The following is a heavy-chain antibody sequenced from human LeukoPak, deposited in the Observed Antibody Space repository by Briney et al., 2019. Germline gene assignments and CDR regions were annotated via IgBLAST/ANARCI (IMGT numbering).Heavy chain of an antibody. J-gene: IGHJ4*02. Sequence: PGGSLRLSCAASGFTFSNFAMNWVRQAPGKGLEWVSTISGSGGITYYADSVKGRFTISRDNSKNTLSLQMNSLRGEDTAVYYCAKELEYSGSYPDYWGQGTLVTVSS. CDR2: ISGSGGIT. CDR1: GFTFSNFA. D-gene: IGHD1-26*01. V-gene: IGHV3-23*01. CDR3: AKELEYSGSYPDY.